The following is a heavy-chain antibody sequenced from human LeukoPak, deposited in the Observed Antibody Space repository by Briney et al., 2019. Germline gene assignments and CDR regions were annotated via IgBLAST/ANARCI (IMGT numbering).Heavy chain of an antibody. Sequence: PGGSLRLSCAASGFTVSSNYMSWVRQAPGKGLEWVSVIYSGGSTYYADSAKGRFTISRDNSKNTLYLQMNSLRAEDTAVYYCAGEQGCSSTSCYYYFDYWGQGTLVTVSS. CDR2: IYSGGST. D-gene: IGHD2-2*01. CDR3: AGEQGCSSTSCYYYFDY. J-gene: IGHJ4*02. CDR1: GFTVSSNY. V-gene: IGHV3-66*02.